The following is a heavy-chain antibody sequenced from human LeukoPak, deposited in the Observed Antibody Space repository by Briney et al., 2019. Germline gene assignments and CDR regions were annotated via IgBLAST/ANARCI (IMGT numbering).Heavy chain of an antibody. Sequence: QPSETLSLTCAVYGGSFSGYYWSWVRQPPGKGLEWIGEINHNGSTNYNPSLKSRVTISVDTSKNQFSLKLSSVTAADTAVYYCARGLRRPAEDIVVVPAANWFDPWGQGTLVTVSS. V-gene: IGHV4-34*01. D-gene: IGHD2-2*01. J-gene: IGHJ5*02. CDR3: ARGLRRPAEDIVVVPAANWFDP. CDR1: GGSFSGYY. CDR2: INHNGST.